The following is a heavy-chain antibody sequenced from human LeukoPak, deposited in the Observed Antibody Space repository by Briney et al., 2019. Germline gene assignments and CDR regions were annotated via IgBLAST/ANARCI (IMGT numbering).Heavy chain of an antibody. Sequence: PGGSLRLSCAASGFSFRRYWMSWVRQAPGKGLEWVASINQDESAKFYVDSVRGRFTISRDNSKNYLYLQMNSLRAEDTALYYCAKGTSSWHEFDSWGQGTLVTVSS. CDR3: AKGTSSWHEFDS. CDR1: GFSFRRYW. V-gene: IGHV3-7*03. CDR2: INQDESAK. D-gene: IGHD6-13*01. J-gene: IGHJ4*02.